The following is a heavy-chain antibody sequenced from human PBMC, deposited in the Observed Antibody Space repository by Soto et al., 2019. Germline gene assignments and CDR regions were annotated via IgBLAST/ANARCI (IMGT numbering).Heavy chain of an antibody. J-gene: IGHJ3*02. CDR1: GFTFSSYG. CDR3: AKRTGAEFDI. D-gene: IGHD7-27*01. Sequence: QVQLVESGGGVVQPGRSLRLSCAASGFTFSSYGMHWVRQAPGKGLEWVAVISYDGSNKYYADSVKGRFTISRDNSKNTMYMQMNSLRAEDTAVYYCAKRTGAEFDIWGQGTMVTVSS. CDR2: ISYDGSNK. V-gene: IGHV3-30*18.